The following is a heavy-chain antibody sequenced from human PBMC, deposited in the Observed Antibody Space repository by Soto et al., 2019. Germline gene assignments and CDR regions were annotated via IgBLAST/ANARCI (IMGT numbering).Heavy chain of an antibody. CDR1: GFTFSTYA. CDR2: ISYDGSNK. V-gene: IGHV3-30-3*01. CDR3: ARGGSSSSLTTELDY. J-gene: IGHJ4*02. D-gene: IGHD6-13*01. Sequence: QVQLVESGGGVVQPGRSLRLSCAASGFTFSTYAMHWVRQAPGKGLEWVSFISYDGSNKYYADSVKGRFTFSRDNSKNTLYLQMNSLTSEDTAVYFCARGGSSSSLTTELDYWGQGTLVTVSS.